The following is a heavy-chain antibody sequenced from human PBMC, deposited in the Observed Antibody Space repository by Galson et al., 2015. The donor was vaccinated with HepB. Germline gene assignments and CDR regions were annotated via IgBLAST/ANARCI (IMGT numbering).Heavy chain of an antibody. CDR1: GYTFTSYG. CDR2: ISGYNGNA. Sequence: SVKVSCKASGYTFTSYGISWVGQAPGQGLEWMGWISGYNGNANFAQKFQGRVTMTTDTSTSTAYMELRSLRSDDTAVYYCARSIAARPPYYYYCYMDVWGKGTTVTVSS. V-gene: IGHV1-18*01. J-gene: IGHJ6*03. CDR3: ARSIAARPPYYYYCYMDV. D-gene: IGHD6-6*01.